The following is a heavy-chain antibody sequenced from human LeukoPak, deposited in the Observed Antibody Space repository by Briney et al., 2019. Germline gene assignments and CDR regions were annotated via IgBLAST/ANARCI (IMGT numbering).Heavy chain of an antibody. D-gene: IGHD2-2*02. CDR3: ARDYDRGPVVPAAIGY. CDR2: ISSSSSYI. CDR1: GFTFDDYV. V-gene: IGHV3-21*01. Sequence: GGSLRLSCTASGFTFDDYVIHWVRQAPGKGLEWVSSISSSSSYIYYADSVKGRFTISRDNAKNSLYPQMNSLRAEDTAVYYCARDYDRGPVVPAAIGYWGQGTLVTVPS. J-gene: IGHJ4*02.